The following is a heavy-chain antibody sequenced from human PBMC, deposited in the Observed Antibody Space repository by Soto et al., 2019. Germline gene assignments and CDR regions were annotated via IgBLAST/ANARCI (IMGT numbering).Heavy chain of an antibody. CDR2: ISYDGSNK. J-gene: IGHJ4*02. CDR3: AKTPQGGIVGATTFDY. D-gene: IGHD1-26*01. V-gene: IGHV3-30*18. Sequence: GGSLRLSCAASGFPFSRYGLHWVRQAPGKGLEWVAVISYDGSNKYYADSVKGRFTISRDNSKNTLYLQMNSLRAEDTAVYYCAKTPQGGIVGATTFDYWGQGT. CDR1: GFPFSRYG.